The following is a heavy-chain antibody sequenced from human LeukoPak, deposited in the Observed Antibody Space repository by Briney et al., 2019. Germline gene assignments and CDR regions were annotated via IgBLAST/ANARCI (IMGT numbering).Heavy chain of an antibody. Sequence: GGSLRLSCEASGFTFSSHWMHWVRQVPGKGLEWVANIKQDGSEKYYVDSVKGRFTISRDNAKNSLYLQMNSLRAEDTAVYYCARDRFTATDAFDIWGQGTMVTVSS. V-gene: IGHV3-7*01. CDR3: ARDRFTATDAFDI. J-gene: IGHJ3*02. CDR1: GFTFSSHW. D-gene: IGHD5-18*01. CDR2: IKQDGSEK.